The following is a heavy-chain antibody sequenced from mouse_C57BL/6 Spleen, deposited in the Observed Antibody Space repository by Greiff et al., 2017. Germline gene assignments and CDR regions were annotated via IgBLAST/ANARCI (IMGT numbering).Heavy chain of an antibody. CDR3: ARLTTVLATRGYYAMDY. D-gene: IGHD1-1*01. CDR2: IYPGSGST. J-gene: IGHJ4*01. V-gene: IGHV1-55*01. Sequence: QVQLQQPGAELVKPGASVKMSCKASGYTFTSYWITWVKQRPGQGLEWIGDIYPGSGSTNYNEKFKSKATLTVDTSSSTAYMQLSSLTSEDSAVYYCARLTTVLATRGYYAMDYWGQGTSVTVSS. CDR1: GYTFTSYW.